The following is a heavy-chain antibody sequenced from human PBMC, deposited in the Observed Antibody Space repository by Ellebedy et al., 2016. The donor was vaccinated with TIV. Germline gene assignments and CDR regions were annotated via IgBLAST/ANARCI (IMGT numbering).Heavy chain of an antibody. Sequence: GGSLRLSCAASGFTFTSYAMPWVRQAPGKGLEWVAIVSYDGINKYYADSVKGRFTISRDNSKSTLSLQMNSLRVEDTALYYCAGRATVSYYGIDLWGQGTTVTVSS. CDR1: GFTFTSYA. J-gene: IGHJ6*02. V-gene: IGHV3-30-3*01. CDR3: AGRATVSYYGIDL. D-gene: IGHD3-10*01. CDR2: VSYDGINK.